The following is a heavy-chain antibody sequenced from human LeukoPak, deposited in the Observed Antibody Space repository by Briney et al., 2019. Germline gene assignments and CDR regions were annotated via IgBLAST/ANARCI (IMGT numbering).Heavy chain of an antibody. CDR2: MNPNSGNT. CDR3: ARANSYDCSGPSDY. Sequence: ASVKVSCKASGYTFTSYDINWVRQATGQGLEWMGWMNPNSGNTGYAQKFQGRVTMTRNTSISTAYMELSSLRSEDTAVYYCARANSYDCSGPSDYWGQGTLVTVSS. V-gene: IGHV1-8*01. D-gene: IGHD3-22*01. CDR1: GYTFTSYD. J-gene: IGHJ4*02.